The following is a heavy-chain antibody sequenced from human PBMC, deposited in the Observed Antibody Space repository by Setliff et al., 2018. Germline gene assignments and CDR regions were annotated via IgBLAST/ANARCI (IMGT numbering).Heavy chain of an antibody. J-gene: IGHJ5*02. CDR1: GASLNSGTYYW. CDR3: ARLESLGDLSLYGLWFDP. V-gene: IGHV4-4*02. CDR2: IFHSGST. D-gene: IGHD3-16*02. Sequence: SETLSLTCTVSGASLNSGTYYWWSWVRQAPGKGLEWVGQIFHSGSTHFNPSLKSRLTMSVDQSKNQFSLRLRSVTAADTAVYYCARLESLGDLSLYGLWFDPWGQGTLVTVSS.